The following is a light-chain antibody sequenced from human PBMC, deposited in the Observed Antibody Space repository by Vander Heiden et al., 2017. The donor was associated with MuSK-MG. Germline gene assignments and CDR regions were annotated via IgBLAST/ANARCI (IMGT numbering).Light chain of an antibody. CDR1: QSVSSN. CDR3: QQYNNWPRT. Sequence: IVNTESPATLSVSPGERATLSCRASQSVSSNLAWYQQKPGQAPRLLIYGASTRATGIPARFSGSGSGTEFTLTISSLQSEDFAVYYCQQYNNWPRTFGQGTKVEIK. J-gene: IGKJ1*01. V-gene: IGKV3-15*01. CDR2: GAS.